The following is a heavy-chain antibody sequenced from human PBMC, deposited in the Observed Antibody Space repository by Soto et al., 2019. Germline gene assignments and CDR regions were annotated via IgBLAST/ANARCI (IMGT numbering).Heavy chain of an antibody. CDR1: GFSLTTSGVG. J-gene: IGHJ4*02. Sequence: QITLKESGPTLVKPTQTLTLTCTFSGFSLTTSGVGVGWIRQPPGKALEWLAVIYWNDDKRYSPSLKSRLTITKDTSENQVVLTLTNLDPVDTATYFCAHFRGYEQFAYWGQGTLVTVS. D-gene: IGHD5-12*01. V-gene: IGHV2-5*01. CDR2: IYWNDDK. CDR3: AHFRGYEQFAY.